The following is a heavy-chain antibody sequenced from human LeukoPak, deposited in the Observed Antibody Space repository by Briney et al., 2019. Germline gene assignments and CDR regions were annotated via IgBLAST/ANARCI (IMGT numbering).Heavy chain of an antibody. CDR3: ARERDCYDSRDAFDI. CDR1: GGSISSYY. V-gene: IGHV4-4*07. Sequence: PSETLSLTCTVSGGSISSYYWSWIRQPAGKGLEWIGRIYTSGSTNYNPSLKSRVTMSVDTSKNQFSLKLSSVAAADTAVYYCARERDCYDSRDAFDIWGQGTMVTVSS. J-gene: IGHJ3*02. D-gene: IGHD3-22*01. CDR2: IYTSGST.